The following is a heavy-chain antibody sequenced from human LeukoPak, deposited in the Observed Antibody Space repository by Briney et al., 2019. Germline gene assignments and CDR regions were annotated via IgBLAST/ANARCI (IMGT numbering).Heavy chain of an antibody. Sequence: SETLSLTCAVYGGSFSDYYWSWIRQPPGKGLEWIGYIYYSGSTNYNPSLKSRVTISVDTSKNQFSLKLSSVTAADTAVYYCARLNYYDSSGYSTLDDAFDIWGQGTMVTVSS. CDR3: ARLNYYDSSGYSTLDDAFDI. D-gene: IGHD3-22*01. V-gene: IGHV4-59*01. J-gene: IGHJ3*02. CDR1: GGSFSDYY. CDR2: IYYSGST.